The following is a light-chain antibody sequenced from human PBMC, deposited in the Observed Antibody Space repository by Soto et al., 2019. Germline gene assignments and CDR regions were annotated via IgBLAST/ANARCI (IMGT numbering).Light chain of an antibody. CDR1: QSVSSY. V-gene: IGKV3-11*01. J-gene: IGKJ3*01. CDR2: DAS. Sequence: EIVLTQSPATLSLSPGERATLSCRASQSVSSYLAWYQQKPGQAPRLLIYDASNRATGIPARFSGSGSGTHFTRTVSSLEPEDFAVYYCQQRSYWPLTFGPGTKVDIK. CDR3: QQRSYWPLT.